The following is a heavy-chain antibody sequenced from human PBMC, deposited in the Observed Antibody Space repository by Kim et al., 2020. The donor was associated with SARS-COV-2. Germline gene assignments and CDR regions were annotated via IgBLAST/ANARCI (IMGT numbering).Heavy chain of an antibody. CDR3: ARRTGRYGWQYFNL. CDR2: IYPGDSDT. Sequence: GESLKISCQGSGYNFATSWIAWVRQMPGKGLECMGIIYPGDSDTTYSPSFEGQVTISVDKSINTAYLQWNSLKASDTAIYFCARRTGRYGWQYFNLWGQGTLVTVSS. V-gene: IGHV5-51*01. J-gene: IGHJ4*02. CDR1: GYNFATSW. D-gene: IGHD5-18*01.